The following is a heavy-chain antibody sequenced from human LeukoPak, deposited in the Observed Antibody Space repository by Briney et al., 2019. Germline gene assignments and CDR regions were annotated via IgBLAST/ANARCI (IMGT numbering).Heavy chain of an antibody. Sequence: SETLSLTCTVSGASVSTYYWSWTRQPAGKGLEWIGRVYTSGSTNYNPSLKSRVTMSLDTSKNQFSLKLNSVTAADTAVYYCARGGVLDAFDIWGQGTMVTVSS. CDR1: GASVSTYY. V-gene: IGHV4-4*07. D-gene: IGHD3-16*01. CDR3: ARGGVLDAFDI. CDR2: VYTSGST. J-gene: IGHJ3*02.